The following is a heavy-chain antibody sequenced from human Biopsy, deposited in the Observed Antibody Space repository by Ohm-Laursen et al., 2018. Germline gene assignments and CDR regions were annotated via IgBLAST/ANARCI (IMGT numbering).Heavy chain of an antibody. Sequence: SLRLSCTASEFSFSDYHMAWIRQTPGKGLEWVSNISPSGSDVKSADFVRGRFSLSRDNAKDSLDLQMSSLRVEDTALYYCASAHQYCSATTCNGGSDFWGQGTLVTVSS. CDR1: EFSFSDYH. CDR2: ISPSGSDV. V-gene: IGHV3-11*06. D-gene: IGHD2-15*01. CDR3: ASAHQYCSATTCNGGSDF. J-gene: IGHJ4*02.